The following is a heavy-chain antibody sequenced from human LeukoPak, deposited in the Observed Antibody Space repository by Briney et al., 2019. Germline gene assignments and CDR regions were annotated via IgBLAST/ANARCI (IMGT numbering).Heavy chain of an antibody. V-gene: IGHV3-33*08. CDR1: GFIFSNHW. CDR3: ARETAGGYAFDY. CDR2: IWYDGSNK. D-gene: IGHD2-2*01. J-gene: IGHJ4*02. Sequence: GGSLRLSCEASGFIFSNHWMHWVRQAPGKGLEWVAVIWYDGSNKYYADSVKGRFTISRDNSKNTLYLQMNSLRAEDTAVYYCARETAGGYAFDYWGQGTLVTVSS.